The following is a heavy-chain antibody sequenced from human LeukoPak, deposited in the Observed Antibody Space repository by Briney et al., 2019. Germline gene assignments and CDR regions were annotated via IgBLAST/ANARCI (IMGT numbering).Heavy chain of an antibody. J-gene: IGHJ3*02. Sequence: SETLSLTCTVSGGSISSSSYYWGWIRQPPGKGLQWIGSIYYSGSTYYNPSIKSRVTISVDTSKSQFSLKLSSVTAADTAVYYCARDRVVVSSGTFDIWGQGTMVTVSS. CDR3: ARDRVVVSSGTFDI. D-gene: IGHD2-21*01. CDR1: GGSISSSSYY. V-gene: IGHV4-39*07. CDR2: IYYSGST.